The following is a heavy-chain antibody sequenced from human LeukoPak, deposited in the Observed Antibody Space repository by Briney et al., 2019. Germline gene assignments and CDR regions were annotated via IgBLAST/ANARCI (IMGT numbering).Heavy chain of an antibody. CDR1: GYTFTSYG. D-gene: IGHD2-8*01. J-gene: IGHJ4*02. CDR3: ARVATNGDY. Sequence: ASVKVSCKASGYTFTSYGISWVRQAPGQGLEWMGWISAYNGNTNYAQKFQGRVTMTRNTSISTAYMELSSLRSEDTAVYYCARVATNGDYWGQGTLVTVSS. V-gene: IGHV1-18*01. CDR2: ISAYNGNT.